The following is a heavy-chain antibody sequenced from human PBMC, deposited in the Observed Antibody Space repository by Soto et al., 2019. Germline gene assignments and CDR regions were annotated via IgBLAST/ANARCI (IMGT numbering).Heavy chain of an antibody. J-gene: IGHJ5*02. V-gene: IGHV3-30-3*01. CDR1: GFTFSSYA. Sequence: GGSLRLSCASSGFTFSSYAMHWVRQAPGKGLEWVAVISYDGSNKYYADSVKGRFTISRDNSKNTLYLQMNSLRAEDTAVYYCAREDIVVVVAATAAQSSRWFDPWGQGTLVTVSS. CDR3: AREDIVVVVAATAAQSSRWFDP. D-gene: IGHD2-15*01. CDR2: ISYDGSNK.